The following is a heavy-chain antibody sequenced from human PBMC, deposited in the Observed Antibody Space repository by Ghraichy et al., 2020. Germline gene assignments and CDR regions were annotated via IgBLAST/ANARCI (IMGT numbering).Heavy chain of an antibody. V-gene: IGHV3-11*01. CDR1: GFTFGDYY. D-gene: IGHD3-10*01. Sequence: GESLNISCAASGFTFGDYYMSWIRQAPGKGLEWVSCISTSGCTIYYADSVKGRFTISRDNAKNSLYLQMNSLRPEDTAVYYCARDPRRYYYGSGSYDAFDIWGQGTTVTVSS. J-gene: IGHJ3*02. CDR2: ISTSGCTI. CDR3: ARDPRRYYYGSGSYDAFDI.